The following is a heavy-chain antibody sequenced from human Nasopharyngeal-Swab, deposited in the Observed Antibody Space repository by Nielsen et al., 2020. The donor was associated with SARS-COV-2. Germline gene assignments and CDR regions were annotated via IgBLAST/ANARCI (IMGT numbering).Heavy chain of an antibody. Sequence: GSLRLSCDVSGDSIISFNWWSWVRQSTGKGLEWIGEIYHGGNTNYNPSLRSRVTISMDKSKNQFSLTLSSVTAADTAVYYCARNLYTTTWKTLFDFWGQGTLVTVSS. CDR3: ARNLYTTTWKTLFDF. CDR1: GDSIISFNW. D-gene: IGHD1-26*01. CDR2: IYHGGNT. J-gene: IGHJ4*02. V-gene: IGHV4-4*02.